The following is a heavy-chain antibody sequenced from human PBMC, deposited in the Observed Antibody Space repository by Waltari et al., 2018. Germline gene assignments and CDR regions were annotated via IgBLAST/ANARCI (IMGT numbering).Heavy chain of an antibody. CDR2: SRTNANNYAT. J-gene: IGHJ4*02. Sequence: EVQLVESGGGLVQPGGSLKLSCAASGFIFSDSAIHWVRQASGKGLEWVGRSRTNANNYATSDGASVKGRFTISRDDSRNTAYLQMNSLKIDDTAVYFCSRHDPLDFWGQGTLVTVSS. V-gene: IGHV3-73*01. CDR1: GFIFSDSA. CDR3: SRHDPLDF.